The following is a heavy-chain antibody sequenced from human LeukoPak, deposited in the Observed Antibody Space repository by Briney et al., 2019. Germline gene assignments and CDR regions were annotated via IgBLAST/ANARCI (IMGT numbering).Heavy chain of an antibody. V-gene: IGHV4-30-2*01. J-gene: IGHJ4*02. D-gene: IGHD6-19*01. CDR3: ARGTGYSSGWYIRNYFDY. Sequence: PSETLSLTCSVSGGSISSGGYYWSWIRKPPGKGLEWIGYIYHSGRTYYNPSLKSRVSISVDRSKNQFSLKLSSVTAADTAVYYCARGTGYSSGWYIRNYFDYWGQGTLLTVSS. CDR2: IYHSGRT. CDR1: GGSISSGGYY.